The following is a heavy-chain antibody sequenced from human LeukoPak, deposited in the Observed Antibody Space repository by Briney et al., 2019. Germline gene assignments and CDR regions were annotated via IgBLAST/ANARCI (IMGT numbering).Heavy chain of an antibody. CDR2: RGDWHDT. CDR1: GFRFSDFW. J-gene: IGHJ4*02. Sequence: PGGSLRLSCTASGFRFSDFWMHWVRQAPGKGLVWVSRRGDWHDTTYADSVKGRFTISRDNAQNTLYLQINSLRVEDTAVYYCASDRVLGSGSLDNWGQGTLVTVSS. CDR3: ASDRVLGSGSLDN. V-gene: IGHV3-74*01. D-gene: IGHD3-10*01.